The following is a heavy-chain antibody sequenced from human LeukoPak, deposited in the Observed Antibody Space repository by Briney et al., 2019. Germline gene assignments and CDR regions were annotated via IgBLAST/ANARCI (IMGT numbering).Heavy chain of an antibody. CDR3: AKDVDPFGSGSYVEGFDY. J-gene: IGHJ4*02. V-gene: IGHV3-30*18. CDR1: GCTSSSYG. CDR2: ISNDGSNK. D-gene: IGHD3-10*01. Sequence: PRRCLRPSCAPAGCTSSSYGMQWVRQAPGNGLEWVAVISNDGSNKYYADYVKGRFTISRDNSKNTLYLQMNSLRAEDTAVYYCAKDVDPFGSGSYVEGFDYWGQGTLVTVSS.